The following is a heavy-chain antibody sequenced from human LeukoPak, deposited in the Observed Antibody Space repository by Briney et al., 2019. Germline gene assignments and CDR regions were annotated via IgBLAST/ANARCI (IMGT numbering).Heavy chain of an antibody. CDR1: DGSFYSYY. Sequence: SETLSLTCTVSDGSFYSYYWSWIRQPPGKGLEWIGYIYYSGNTNYNPSLKSRVTILADTSKSQFSLKLTSVTAADTAVYYCARQSFAPFQVGPETPIESWGQGTLVTVSS. V-gene: IGHV4-59*08. D-gene: IGHD1-26*01. J-gene: IGHJ4*02. CDR3: ARQSFAPFQVGPETPIES. CDR2: IYYSGNT.